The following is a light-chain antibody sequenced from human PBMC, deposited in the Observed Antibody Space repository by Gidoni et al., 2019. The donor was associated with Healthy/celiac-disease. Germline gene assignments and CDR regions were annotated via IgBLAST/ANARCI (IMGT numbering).Light chain of an antibody. CDR3: QQYNNWPPK. J-gene: IGKJ1*01. CDR2: GAS. V-gene: IGKV3-15*01. CDR1: QSVSSY. Sequence: EIVMTQSPATRSVSPGERATLSCRASQSVSSYLAWYQQKPGQAPRLLIYGASTRATGIPARFSGSGSGTEFTLTISSLQSEDFAVYYCQQYNNWPPKFGQGTKVEIK.